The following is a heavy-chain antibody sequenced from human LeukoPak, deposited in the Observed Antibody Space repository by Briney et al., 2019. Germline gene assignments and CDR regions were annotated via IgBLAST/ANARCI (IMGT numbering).Heavy chain of an antibody. CDR3: AKGTCTSTSCYGNAFDI. Sequence: GGSLRLSCAASGFIFDNYGMSWVRQAPGKGLEWVSTITGSGGRTYFADSVKGRFTISRDNSNNTLSLQMKSLRAEDTALYHCAKGTCTSTSCYGNAFDIWGQGTVVTVSS. CDR2: ITGSGGRT. V-gene: IGHV3-23*01. J-gene: IGHJ3*02. CDR1: GFIFDNYG. D-gene: IGHD2/OR15-2a*01.